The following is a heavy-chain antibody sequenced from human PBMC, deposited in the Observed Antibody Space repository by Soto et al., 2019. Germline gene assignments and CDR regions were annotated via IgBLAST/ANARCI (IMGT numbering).Heavy chain of an antibody. CDR3: AKGKFAATIPSRWGYYMDV. CDR2: IAGTGGST. Sequence: EVQLVESGGDLVQPGRSLRLSCAASGFTSDDYAMHWVRQAPGQGLECVSGIAGTGGSTGYADSVKGRFTISRDSAKNSLYLQMNSLRSEDTALYYCAKGKFAATIPSRWGYYMDVWGKVTRVTVSS. D-gene: IGHD5-12*01. CDR1: GFTSDDYA. V-gene: IGHV3-9*02. J-gene: IGHJ6*03.